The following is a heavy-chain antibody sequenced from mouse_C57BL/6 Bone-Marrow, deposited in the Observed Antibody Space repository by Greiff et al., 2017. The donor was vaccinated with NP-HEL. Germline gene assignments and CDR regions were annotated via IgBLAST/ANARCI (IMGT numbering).Heavy chain of an antibody. D-gene: IGHD2-10*02. J-gene: IGHJ3*01. CDR2: INPSDGGT. CDR3: ARSDCFCSMSWFAY. Sequence: VQLQQSGPELVKPGASVKISCKASGYTFTSYWMHWVKQRPGQGLEWIGNINPSDGGTNYNEKFKSKATLTVDKSSSTAYMQLSSLTSEDSAVYYCARSDCFCSMSWFAYWGQGTLVTVSA. CDR1: GYTFTSYW. V-gene: IGHV1-53*01.